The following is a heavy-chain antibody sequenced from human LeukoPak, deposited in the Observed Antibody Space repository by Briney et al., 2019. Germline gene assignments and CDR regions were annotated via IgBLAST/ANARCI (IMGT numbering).Heavy chain of an antibody. J-gene: IGHJ4*02. CDR2: INSDGSEI. Sequence: GGSLTLSCGASGFTFSTYWMHWVRQAPGKGLVWVSRINSDGSEITYADSVKGRFTMSRDNAKNTLYLQVNSLRAEDTAVYYCGREDISNSWYIDYWGQGTLVTVFS. CDR1: GFTFSTYW. V-gene: IGHV3-74*01. D-gene: IGHD6-13*01. CDR3: GREDISNSWYIDY.